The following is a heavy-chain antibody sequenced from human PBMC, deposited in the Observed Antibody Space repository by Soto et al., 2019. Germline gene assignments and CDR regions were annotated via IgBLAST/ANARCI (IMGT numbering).Heavy chain of an antibody. Sequence: QVQLVQSGAEVKKPGASVKGSCKASGYTVTSYAMHWVRQAPGQRLEWMGWINAGNGNTKYSQKFQGRVTITRDTSASTAYMELSSLRSEDTAVYYCATTGSREDIRDVWGKGTTVTVSS. CDR2: INAGNGNT. V-gene: IGHV1-3*01. CDR3: ATTGSREDIRDV. J-gene: IGHJ6*04. CDR1: GYTVTSYA. D-gene: IGHD1-1*01.